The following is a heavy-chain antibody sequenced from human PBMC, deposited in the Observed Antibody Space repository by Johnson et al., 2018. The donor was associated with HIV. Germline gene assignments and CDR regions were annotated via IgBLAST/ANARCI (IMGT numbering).Heavy chain of an antibody. CDR3: ARVTMIVVVMQAFDI. CDR1: GFTFSSYG. CDR2: IRYDGSNK. V-gene: IGHV3-30*02. D-gene: IGHD3-22*01. J-gene: IGHJ3*02. Sequence: QVQLVESGGGVVQPGGSLRLSCAASGFTFSSYGMHWVRQAPGKGLEWVAFIRYDGSNKYYADSVKGRFTISRDNSKNTLYLQMNSLRAEDTVVYYCARVTMIVVVMQAFDIWGQGTMVTVSS.